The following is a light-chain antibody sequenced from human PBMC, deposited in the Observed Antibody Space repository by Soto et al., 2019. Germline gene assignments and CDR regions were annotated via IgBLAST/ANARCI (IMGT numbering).Light chain of an antibody. Sequence: ETVMTQSPATLSVSPGERASLSCRASQSVSSNLAWYQQKPGRAPRILIFGASSRAAGVPDRFSGSGSGTDFTLTINSLQSEDFAVYFCQQYDNLPLTFGPGTKVDI. CDR1: QSVSSN. CDR3: QQYDNLPLT. V-gene: IGKV3-15*01. J-gene: IGKJ3*01. CDR2: GAS.